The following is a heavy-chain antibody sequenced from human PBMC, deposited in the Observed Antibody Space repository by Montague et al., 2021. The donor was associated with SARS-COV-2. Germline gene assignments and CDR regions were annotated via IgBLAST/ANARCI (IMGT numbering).Heavy chain of an antibody. V-gene: IGHV4-34*01. D-gene: IGHD1-1*01. Sequence: SETLSLTCAVYAGSISAYHWTLIRHSPGKGLEWIGLIYHVGSTKYNPPLKSRVTISIDTSTKQFSLKLTSVTAADTAIYYCARGDPGYWGQGTLVTVSS. J-gene: IGHJ4*02. CDR1: AGSISAYH. CDR2: IYHVGST. CDR3: ARGDPGY.